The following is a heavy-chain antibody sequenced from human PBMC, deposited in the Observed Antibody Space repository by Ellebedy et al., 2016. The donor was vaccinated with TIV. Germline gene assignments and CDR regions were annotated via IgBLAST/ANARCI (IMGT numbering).Heavy chain of an antibody. Sequence: ASVKVSCXASGYTFTTHGISWVRQAPGQGLEWMGWISGYNGNTNHAQKFQGRVTMTTDTSTSTAYMELRSLRSDDTAVYYCAKDGKRYCGSSSCYTYYYGMDVWGQGTTVTVSS. CDR2: ISGYNGNT. D-gene: IGHD2-2*02. CDR1: GYTFTTHG. J-gene: IGHJ6*02. V-gene: IGHV1-18*01. CDR3: AKDGKRYCGSSSCYTYYYGMDV.